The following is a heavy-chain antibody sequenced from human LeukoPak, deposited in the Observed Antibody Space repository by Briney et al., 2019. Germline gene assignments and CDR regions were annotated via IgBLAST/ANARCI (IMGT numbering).Heavy chain of an antibody. V-gene: IGHV1-8*01. J-gene: IGHJ4*02. CDR3: ARVYYDSSGYYGFDY. CDR2: MNPNSGNT. CDR1: GYTFTSYD. Sequence: ASVKVSCKASGYTFTSYDINWVRQATGQGLEWMGWMNPNSGNTGYAQKFQGRVTMTRNTSISTAYMKLSSLRSEDTAVYYCARVYYDSSGYYGFDYWGQGTLVTVSS. D-gene: IGHD3-22*01.